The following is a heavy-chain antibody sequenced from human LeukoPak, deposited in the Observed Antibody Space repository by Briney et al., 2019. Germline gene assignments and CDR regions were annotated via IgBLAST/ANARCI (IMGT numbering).Heavy chain of an antibody. Sequence: ASVKVSCKASGYIFTDYYMHWVRQAPGQELGWMGRINPNSGGTNYAQKFQGRVTMTRDTSISTAYMELSSLRSEDTATYYCARGIGVTRFDYWGQGTLVTVSS. CDR3: ARGIGVTRFDY. D-gene: IGHD4-23*01. CDR2: INPNSGGT. CDR1: GYIFTDYY. J-gene: IGHJ4*02. V-gene: IGHV1/OR15-1*04.